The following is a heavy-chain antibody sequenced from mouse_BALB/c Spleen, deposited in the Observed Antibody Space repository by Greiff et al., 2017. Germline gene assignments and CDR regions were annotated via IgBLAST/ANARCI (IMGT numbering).Heavy chain of an antibody. CDR2: ISSGGGST. CDR1: GFAFSSYD. CDR3: ARHEGEVREFAY. V-gene: IGHV5-12-1*01. D-gene: IGHD2-14*01. Sequence: EVKLVESGGGLVKPGGSLKLSCAASGFAFSSYDMSWVRQTPEKRLEWVAYISSGGGSTYYPDTVKGRFTISRDNAKNTLYLQMSSLKSEDTAMYYCARHEGEVREFAYWGQGTRVTVSA. J-gene: IGHJ3*01.